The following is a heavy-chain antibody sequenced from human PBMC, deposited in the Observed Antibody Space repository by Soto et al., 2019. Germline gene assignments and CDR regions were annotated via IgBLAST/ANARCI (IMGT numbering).Heavy chain of an antibody. CDR3: ASDLGGFPDY. CDR2: ISAHNGNT. J-gene: IGHJ4*02. V-gene: IGHV1-18*01. CDR1: GYTFTSYG. D-gene: IGHD5-12*01. Sequence: QVKLVQSGAEVKKPGASVKVSCKASGYTFTSYGISWVRQAPGQGLEWMGWISAHNGNTKYEQKLQGRVTMTTDTYTSTAYMELTSLLSDDTAGYYCASDLGGFPDYWGQGTLVTVAS.